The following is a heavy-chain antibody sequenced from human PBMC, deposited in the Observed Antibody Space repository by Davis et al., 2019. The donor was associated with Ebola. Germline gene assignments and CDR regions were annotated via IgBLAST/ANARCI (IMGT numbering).Heavy chain of an antibody. CDR1: GYTFTGYY. CDR2: INPNSGGT. CDR3: ARAEGVAAAGSYNWFDP. J-gene: IGHJ5*02. D-gene: IGHD6-13*01. V-gene: IGHV1-2*04. Sequence: ASVKVSCKASGYTFTGYYMHWVRQAPGQGLEWMGWINPNSGGTNYAQKFQGWVTMTRDTSISTAYMELSRLRSDDTAVYYCARAEGVAAAGSYNWFDPWGQGTLVTVSS.